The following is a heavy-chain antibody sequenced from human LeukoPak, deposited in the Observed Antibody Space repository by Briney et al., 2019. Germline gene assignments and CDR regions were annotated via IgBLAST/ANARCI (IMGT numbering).Heavy chain of an antibody. CDR3: ARESGSGYDLPHFDY. V-gene: IGHV1-8*02. J-gene: IGHJ4*02. Sequence: ASVKVSCKASGYTFTSYAMNWVRQAPGQGLEWMGWMNPNSGNTGYAQKFQGRVTMTRNTSISTAYMELSSLRSEDTAVYYCARESGSGYDLPHFDYWGQGTLVTVSS. CDR1: GYTFTSYA. D-gene: IGHD5-12*01. CDR2: MNPNSGNT.